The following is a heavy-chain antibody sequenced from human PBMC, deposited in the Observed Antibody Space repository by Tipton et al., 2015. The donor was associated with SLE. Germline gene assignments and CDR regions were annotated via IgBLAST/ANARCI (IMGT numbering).Heavy chain of an antibody. D-gene: IGHD1-7*01. CDR1: GGSISSSAYY. V-gene: IGHV4-39*07. J-gene: IGHJ3*02. Sequence: TLSLTCTVSGGSISSSAYYWGWIRQPPGKGLEWIGEINHSGSTNYNPSLKSRVTISVDTSKNQFSLKLSSVTAADTAVYYCAREDWNYGSAFDIWGQGTMVTVSS. CDR2: INHSGST. CDR3: AREDWNYGSAFDI.